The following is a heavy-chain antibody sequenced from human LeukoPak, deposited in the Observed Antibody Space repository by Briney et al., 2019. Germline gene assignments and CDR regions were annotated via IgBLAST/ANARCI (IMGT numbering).Heavy chain of an antibody. CDR1: GFTFSTYA. J-gene: IGHJ4*02. D-gene: IGHD2-21*01. CDR3: AKVGSVVIAWYFDY. Sequence: GGSLRLSCVASGFTFSTYAMSWVRQAPGKGLEWVSAISGSGGNTYNADSVKGRFTISRDNSKNTLYLQMNTLRAEDTAVYYCAKVGSVVIAWYFDYWGQGTLVTVSS. V-gene: IGHV3-23*01. CDR2: ISGSGGNT.